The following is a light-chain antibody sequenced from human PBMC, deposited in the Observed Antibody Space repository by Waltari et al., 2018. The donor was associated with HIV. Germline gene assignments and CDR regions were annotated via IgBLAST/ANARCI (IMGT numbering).Light chain of an antibody. CDR1: QSTSNN. V-gene: IGKV3-15*01. Sequence: EVVLRQSPGTVSVSPGERATLPCMTSQSTSNNLVWYQMKPGQAPRLVIYDASPRATGIPVRFSGSGSGTEFTLTIASLQSEDFAVYLCQQYNNWPRTFGQGTKVEI. CDR3: QQYNNWPRT. CDR2: DAS. J-gene: IGKJ1*01.